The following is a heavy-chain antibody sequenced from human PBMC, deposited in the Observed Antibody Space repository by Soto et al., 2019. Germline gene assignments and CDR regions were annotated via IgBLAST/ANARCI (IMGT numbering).Heavy chain of an antibody. V-gene: IGHV4-34*01. Sequence: SETLSLTCAVYGGSFSGYYWSWIRQPPGKGLEWIGEINHSGSTNYNPSLKSRVTISVDTSKNQFSLKWSSVTAADTAVYYCARGGGNDAFDIWGQGTMVTVSS. CDR3: ARGGGNDAFDI. CDR2: INHSGST. CDR1: GGSFSGYY. J-gene: IGHJ3*02. D-gene: IGHD1-26*01.